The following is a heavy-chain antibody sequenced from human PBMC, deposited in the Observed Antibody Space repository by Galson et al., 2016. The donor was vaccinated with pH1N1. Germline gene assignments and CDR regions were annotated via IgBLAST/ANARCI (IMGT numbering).Heavy chain of an antibody. V-gene: IGHV3-11*04. J-gene: IGHJ4*02. Sequence: SLRLSCAASGFVFRDYYMSWIRQAPGKGLEWISYVSASGTTVVYADSVKGRFTNSRDNAKNSLSLQMNSLRAEDTVVYYCAREKGVLSTTTSFDSWGQGALVTVSS. CDR3: AREKGVLSTTTSFDS. CDR2: VSASGTTV. D-gene: IGHD5/OR15-5a*01. CDR1: GFVFRDYY.